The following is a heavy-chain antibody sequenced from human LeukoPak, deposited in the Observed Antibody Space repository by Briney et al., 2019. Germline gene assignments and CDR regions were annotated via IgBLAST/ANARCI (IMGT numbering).Heavy chain of an antibody. D-gene: IGHD3-22*01. J-gene: IGHJ3*02. V-gene: IGHV5-10-1*01. CDR3: ARQYHYDSSGYPYAFEI. CDR1: GYGFASYW. Sequence: GESLRISCKGSGYGFASYWISWVRQMPGKGLEWMGRIDPSDSHTNYSPSFQGHVTISGDKSISTAYLQWSSLKASDTAMYYCARQYHYDSSGYPYAFEIWGQGTMVTVSS. CDR2: IDPSDSHT.